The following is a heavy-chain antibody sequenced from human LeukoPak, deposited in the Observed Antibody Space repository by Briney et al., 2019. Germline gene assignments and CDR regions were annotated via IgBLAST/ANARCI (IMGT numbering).Heavy chain of an antibody. D-gene: IGHD6-13*01. V-gene: IGHV4-59*01. CDR2: IYYSGST. Sequence: SETLSLTCTVSGGSTSSYYWSWIRQPPGKGLEWVGYIYYSGSTNYNPSLKSRVTISVDTSKNQCSLKLSSVTAADTAVYYCARGSVPYSSSWYHFDYWGQGTLVTVSS. J-gene: IGHJ4*02. CDR1: GGSTSSYY. CDR3: ARGSVPYSSSWYHFDY.